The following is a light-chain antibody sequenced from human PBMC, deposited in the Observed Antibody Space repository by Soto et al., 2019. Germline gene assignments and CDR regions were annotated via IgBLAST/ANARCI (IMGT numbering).Light chain of an antibody. J-gene: IGKJ5*01. Sequence: DIQLTQSPSFLSASVGDRVTITCRASQGINSFLGWYQQKPGKGPRLLIYAASALQSGVPSRFSGSGSGTEFTLTISSLQPEDFATYYCQQLNSYPITFCQGTRLEIK. CDR3: QQLNSYPIT. CDR1: QGINSF. V-gene: IGKV1-9*01. CDR2: AAS.